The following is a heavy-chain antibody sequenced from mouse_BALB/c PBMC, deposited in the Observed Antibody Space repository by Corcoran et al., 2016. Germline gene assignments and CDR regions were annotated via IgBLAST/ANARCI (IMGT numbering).Heavy chain of an antibody. CDR1: GYTFTDYV. J-gene: IGHJ3*01. Sequence: QVQLQQSGPELVKPGASVKMSCKASGYTFTDYVISWVKQGTGQGLEWIGEIFPGSGSTYYNEKFKGKATLTADKSSNTAYMQLSSLTSEDSAVYFCARSRVWGSSSFAYWCQGTLVTVSA. CDR2: IFPGSGST. D-gene: IGHD3-3*01. CDR3: ARSRVWGSSSFAY. V-gene: IGHV1-77*01.